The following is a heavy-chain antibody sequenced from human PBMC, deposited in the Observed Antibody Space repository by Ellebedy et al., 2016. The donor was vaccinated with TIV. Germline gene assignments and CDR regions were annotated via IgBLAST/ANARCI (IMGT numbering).Heavy chain of an antibody. CDR3: ARDRRDYGVGYGMDV. J-gene: IGHJ6*02. D-gene: IGHD4-17*01. Sequence: GESLKISXAASGFTFSSYWMHWVRQAPGKGLVWVSRINSDGSSTSYADSVKGRFTISRDNSKNTLYLQMNSLRGDDTAVYYCARDRRDYGVGYGMDVWGRGTTVAVS. CDR1: GFTFSSYW. CDR2: INSDGSST. V-gene: IGHV3-74*01.